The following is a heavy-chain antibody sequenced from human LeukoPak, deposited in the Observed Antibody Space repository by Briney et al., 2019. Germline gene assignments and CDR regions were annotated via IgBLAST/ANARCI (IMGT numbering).Heavy chain of an antibody. V-gene: IGHV4-34*01. CDR1: GFTFSSYS. D-gene: IGHD3-10*01. CDR3: ASCRHVWFGELYYYMDV. CDR2: INHSGST. J-gene: IGHJ6*03. Sequence: PGGSLRLSCAASGFTFSSYSMNWVRQAPGKGLEWIGEINHSGSTNYNPSLKSRVTISVDTSKNQFSLKLSSVTAADTAVYYCASCRHVWFGELYYYMDVWGKGTTVTISS.